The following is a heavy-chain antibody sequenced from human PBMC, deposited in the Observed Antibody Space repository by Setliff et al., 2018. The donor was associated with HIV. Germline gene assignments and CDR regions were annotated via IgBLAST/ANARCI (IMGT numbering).Heavy chain of an antibody. Sequence: SETLSLTCTVSGGSISSLTHHRGVIRQPPGKGLEWIGSIYYSGSTQYNPSLKSRVTMSVDTSKDQFFLRLNSVTAADTALYYCAKLVTKARGVSWRMDYWGQGTLVTVSS. V-gene: IGHV4-39*01. CDR1: GGSISSLTHH. CDR2: IYYSGST. J-gene: IGHJ4*02. D-gene: IGHD3-10*01. CDR3: AKLVTKARGVSWRMDY.